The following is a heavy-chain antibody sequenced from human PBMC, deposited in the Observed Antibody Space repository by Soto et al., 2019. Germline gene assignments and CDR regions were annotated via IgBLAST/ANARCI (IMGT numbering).Heavy chain of an antibody. D-gene: IGHD4-17*01. CDR2: ISANNGNT. J-gene: IGHJ4*02. V-gene: IGHV1-18*04. CDR3: ARGLITTVTSDSTYFDY. CDR1: GYTFTGYY. Sequence: GASVKVSCNASGYTFTGYYMHWVRQAPGQGLEWMGWISANNGNTNYAQKLQGRVTITTDKSTSTAYMELSSLRSEDTAVYYCARGLITTVTSDSTYFDYWGQGTLVTVSS.